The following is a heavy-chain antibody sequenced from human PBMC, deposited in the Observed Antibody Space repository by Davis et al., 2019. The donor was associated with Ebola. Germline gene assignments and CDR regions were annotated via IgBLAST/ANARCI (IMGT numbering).Heavy chain of an antibody. V-gene: IGHV3-9*01. CDR3: AKAMVQGVKGMDV. Sequence: GGSLRLSCAASGFTFDEYAMHLVRQAPGKGLEWVAGISWNSGSIGYADSVKGRFTISRDNAKNSLYLQMNSLRAEDTALYYCAKAMVQGVKGMDVWGQGTTVTVSS. D-gene: IGHD3-10*01. CDR2: ISWNSGSI. J-gene: IGHJ6*02. CDR1: GFTFDEYA.